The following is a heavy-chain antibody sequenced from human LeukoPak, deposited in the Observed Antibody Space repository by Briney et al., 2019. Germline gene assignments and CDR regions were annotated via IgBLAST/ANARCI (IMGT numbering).Heavy chain of an antibody. J-gene: IGHJ4*02. Sequence: PGGSLRLSCAASGFTVSSSYMSWVRQSPGKGLEWVSVIYSGGYTYYRDSVQGRFIISRDNSKNTLYLQLNSLRAEDTAVYYCAKDLKKGALDYWGQGTLVTVSS. CDR3: AKDLKKGALDY. CDR1: GFTVSSSY. D-gene: IGHD3-16*01. CDR2: IYSGGYT. V-gene: IGHV3-53*01.